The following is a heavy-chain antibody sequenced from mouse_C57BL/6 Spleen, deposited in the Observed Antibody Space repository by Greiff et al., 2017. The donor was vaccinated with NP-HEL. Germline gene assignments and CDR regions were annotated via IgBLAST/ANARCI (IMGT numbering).Heavy chain of an antibody. Sequence: EVQLVESGPGLVKPSQSLSLTCSVTGYSITSGYYWNWIRQFPGNKLEWMGYISYDGSNNYNPSLKNRISITRDTSKNQFFLKLNSVTTEDTATYYCAREGGYYGSSYGYFDVWGTGTTVTVSS. CDR1: GYSITSGYY. J-gene: IGHJ1*03. CDR2: ISYDGSN. V-gene: IGHV3-6*01. D-gene: IGHD1-1*01. CDR3: AREGGYYGSSYGYFDV.